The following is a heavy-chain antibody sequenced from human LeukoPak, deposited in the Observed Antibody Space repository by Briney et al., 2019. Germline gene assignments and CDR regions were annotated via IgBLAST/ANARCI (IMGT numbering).Heavy chain of an antibody. CDR1: GGSISSSS. J-gene: IGHJ6*04. V-gene: IGHV3-48*01. Sequence: ETLSLTCTVSGGSISSSSYYWGWIRQPPGKGLEWISYISGSSGTIYYADSVKGRFIISRDNDKNSLYLQMNSLRVEDTAVYFCTRVEKGFWSGFKMDVWGKGTTVAVSS. D-gene: IGHD3-3*01. CDR2: ISGSSGTI. CDR3: TRVEKGFWSGFKMDV.